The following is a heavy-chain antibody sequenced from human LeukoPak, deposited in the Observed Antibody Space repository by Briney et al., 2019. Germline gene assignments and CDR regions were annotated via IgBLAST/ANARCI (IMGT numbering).Heavy chain of an antibody. V-gene: IGHV3-30*02. CDR2: IRYDGSNN. Sequence: GGSLRLSCAASGFTFSSYGMHWVRQAPGKGLEWVAFIRYDGSNNYYADSVKGRFTISRDNSKNTLYLQMNSLRAEDTAVYYCAKDQRVVVPAASTLDYWGQGTLVTVSS. CDR1: GFTFSSYG. D-gene: IGHD2-2*01. J-gene: IGHJ4*02. CDR3: AKDQRVVVPAASTLDY.